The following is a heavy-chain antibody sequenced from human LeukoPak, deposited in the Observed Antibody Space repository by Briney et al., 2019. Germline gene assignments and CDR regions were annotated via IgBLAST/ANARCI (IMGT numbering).Heavy chain of an antibody. CDR3: ARESCGSTSCYFDY. J-gene: IGHJ4*02. CDR2: ISSSSSYI. D-gene: IGHD2-2*01. Sequence: PGGSLRLSCAASGFTFSSYSMNWVRQAPGKGLEWVSSISSSSSYIYYADSVKGRFTISRDNAKNSLYLQMNSLRAEDTAVYYCARESCGSTSCYFDYWGQGTLVTVSS. V-gene: IGHV3-21*01. CDR1: GFTFSSYS.